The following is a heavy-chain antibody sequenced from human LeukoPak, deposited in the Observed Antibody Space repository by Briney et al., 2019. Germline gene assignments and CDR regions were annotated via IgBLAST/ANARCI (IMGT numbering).Heavy chain of an antibody. V-gene: IGHV3-48*01. Sequence: GGSLRLSCAASGFTFNSYTMNWVRQAPGKGLEWVSYISSSSSTIYYADSVKGRFTISRDNVKNSLYLQMNSLRAEDTAVYYCARVYYYDSTGYSYVPPYFDYWGQGTLVTVSS. CDR2: ISSSSSTI. CDR1: GFTFNSYT. CDR3: ARVYYYDSTGYSYVPPYFDY. D-gene: IGHD3-22*01. J-gene: IGHJ4*02.